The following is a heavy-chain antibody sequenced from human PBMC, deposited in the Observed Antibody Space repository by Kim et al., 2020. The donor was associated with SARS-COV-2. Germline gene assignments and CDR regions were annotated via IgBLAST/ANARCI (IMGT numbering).Heavy chain of an antibody. V-gene: IGHV3-11*04. J-gene: IGHJ4*02. D-gene: IGHD5-12*01. CDR3: AREPNSGYTR. Sequence: IYYADSLKGRFTISRDNAKNSLYLQMNSLRAEDTAVYYCAREPNSGYTRWGQGTLVTVSS. CDR2: I.